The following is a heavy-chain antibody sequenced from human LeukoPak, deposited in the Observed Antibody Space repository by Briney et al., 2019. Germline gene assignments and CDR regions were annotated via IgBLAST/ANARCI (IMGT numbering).Heavy chain of an antibody. Sequence: GSSVKVSCKASGGTFSSYAISWVRQAPGQGLEWMGGIIPIFGTANYAQKFQGRVTITTDESTSTAYMELSSLRSEDTAVYYCATHSGYAPLEAVAGTEREYYFDYWGQGTLVTVSS. J-gene: IGHJ4*02. V-gene: IGHV1-69*05. CDR1: GGTFSSYA. CDR2: IIPIFGTA. CDR3: ATHSGYAPLEAVAGTEREYYFDY. D-gene: IGHD6-19*01.